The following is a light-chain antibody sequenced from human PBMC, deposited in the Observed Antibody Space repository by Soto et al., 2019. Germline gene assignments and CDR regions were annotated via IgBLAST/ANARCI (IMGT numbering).Light chain of an antibody. Sequence: QPVLTQPASVSGSPGQSITISCTGTSSDVGGYNYVSWYQQYPGKVPKLMIYDVSYRPSGVSNRFSGSKSGNTASLTISGLKAEDEADYYCSSYTSSSTYVFGTGTKLTVL. CDR2: DVS. CDR1: SSDVGGYNY. CDR3: SSYTSSSTYV. J-gene: IGLJ1*01. V-gene: IGLV2-14*01.